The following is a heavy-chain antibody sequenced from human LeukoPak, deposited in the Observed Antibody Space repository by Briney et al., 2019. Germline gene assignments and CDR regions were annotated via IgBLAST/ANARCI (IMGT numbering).Heavy chain of an antibody. CDR1: GFTFSNYW. CDR2: IKEDGSEK. D-gene: IGHD5-24*01. V-gene: IGHV3-7*05. J-gene: IGHJ3*02. Sequence: PGGSLRLSCAASGFTFSNYWMSWVRQAPGKGLEWVANIKEDGSEKYYVDSVKGRFTISRDNAKNSLYLQMNSLRAEDTAVYYCARANSFDIWGQGTMATVSS. CDR3: ARANSFDI.